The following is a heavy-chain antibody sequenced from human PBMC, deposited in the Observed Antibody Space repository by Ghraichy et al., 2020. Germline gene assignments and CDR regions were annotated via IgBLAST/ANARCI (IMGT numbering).Heavy chain of an antibody. D-gene: IGHD6-13*01. Sequence: SETLSLTCTVSGGSISSGGYYWSWIRQHPGKGLEWIGHIYYSGSTHYNPSLKSRIIISVDTSKTQFSLKLSSVTAADTAVYYCAREKEYSSSWYVDYWGQGTLVTVSS. CDR2: IYYSGST. J-gene: IGHJ4*02. V-gene: IGHV4-31*03. CDR1: GGSISSGGYY. CDR3: AREKEYSSSWYVDY.